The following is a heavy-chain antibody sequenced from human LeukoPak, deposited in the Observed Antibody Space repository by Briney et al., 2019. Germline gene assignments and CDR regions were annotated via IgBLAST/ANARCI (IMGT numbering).Heavy chain of an antibody. J-gene: IGHJ6*04. Sequence: GGSLRLSCAASGFTFSSYAMSWVRQAPGKGLEWVSAISGSGGSTYYADSVKGRFTISRDNSKNTLYLQMNSLRAEDTAVYYCAKCVGDFYYYGMDVWGKGTTVTVSS. CDR2: ISGSGGST. CDR1: GFTFSSYA. CDR3: AKCVGDFYYYGMDV. V-gene: IGHV3-23*01.